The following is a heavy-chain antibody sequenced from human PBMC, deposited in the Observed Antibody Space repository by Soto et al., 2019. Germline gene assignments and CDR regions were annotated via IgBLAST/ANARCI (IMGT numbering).Heavy chain of an antibody. J-gene: IGHJ6*02. Sequence: ASVKVSCKASGYTFTSYGISWVRQAPGQGLEWMGWISAYNGNTNYAQKLQGRVTMTTDTSTSTAYMELRSLRSDDTAVYYCARDSPVEYSSSFRYYYYGMDVWGQGTTVTVS. CDR1: GYTFTSYG. CDR3: ARDSPVEYSSSFRYYYYGMDV. D-gene: IGHD6-6*01. CDR2: ISAYNGNT. V-gene: IGHV1-18*01.